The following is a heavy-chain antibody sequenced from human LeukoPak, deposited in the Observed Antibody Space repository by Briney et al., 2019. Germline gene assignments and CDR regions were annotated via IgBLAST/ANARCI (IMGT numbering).Heavy chain of an antibody. CDR2: INPNSGGT. CDR3: TRGSYYDSSGYSGVRLFDY. CDR1: GYTITDYY. J-gene: IGHJ4*02. V-gene: IGHV1-2*02. D-gene: IGHD3-22*01. Sequence: ASVKVSCKASGYTITDYYIHWVRQAPGQGLEWMGWINPNSGGTNYAQKFQGRVAMTSDTSISTAYMELSRLRSDDTALYYCTRGSYYDSSGYSGVRLFDYWGQGTPVTVPS.